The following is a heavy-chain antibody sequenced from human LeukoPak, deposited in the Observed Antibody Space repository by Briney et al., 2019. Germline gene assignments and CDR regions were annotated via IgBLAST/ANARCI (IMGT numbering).Heavy chain of an antibody. D-gene: IGHD2/OR15-2a*01. CDR1: GFTFSSYA. CDR3: TKAYFFDSGTSSIFDY. J-gene: IGHJ4*02. V-gene: IGHV3-23*01. CDR2: ISGGGHST. Sequence: GGSLRLSCAASGFTFSSYAMNWVRQAPGKGLEWVSAISGGGHSTYYTNSVKGRFTISRDNSKNTLYLQMNSLRAEDTAIYYCTKAYFFDSGTSSIFDYWGQGTLVTVSS.